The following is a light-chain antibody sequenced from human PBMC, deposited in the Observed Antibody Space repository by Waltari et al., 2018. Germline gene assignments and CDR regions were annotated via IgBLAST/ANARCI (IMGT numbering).Light chain of an antibody. Sequence: EIVLTQSPGTLSLSPGDRATPSCRASQSVSSNYLAWYQQKPGQAPRLLIYAASRRATGIPDRVSGSGSGTDFTLTISRLEPEDFAVYYCHQYGSSPNTFGQGTKLDIK. CDR1: QSVSSNY. V-gene: IGKV3-20*01. J-gene: IGKJ2*01. CDR2: AAS. CDR3: HQYGSSPNT.